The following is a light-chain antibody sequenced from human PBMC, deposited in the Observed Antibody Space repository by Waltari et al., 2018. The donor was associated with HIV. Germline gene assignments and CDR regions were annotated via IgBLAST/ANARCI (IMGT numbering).Light chain of an antibody. CDR2: GAS. CDR3: QQYGSTPRT. Sequence: EIVMTQSPATLSVSPGERATLSCRASQSISSNLAWYQQRPGQAPRLLISGASTRATGIPARFSGSGSGTEFTLSISSLQSEDFAVYYCQQYGSTPRTFGQGTRLEIK. J-gene: IGKJ2*01. CDR1: QSISSN. V-gene: IGKV3-15*01.